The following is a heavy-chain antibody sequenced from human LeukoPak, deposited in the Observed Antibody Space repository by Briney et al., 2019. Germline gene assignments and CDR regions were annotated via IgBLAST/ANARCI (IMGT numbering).Heavy chain of an antibody. CDR3: ARQRPYYYGSGSPDPYWFDP. D-gene: IGHD3-10*01. V-gene: IGHV4-39*01. CDR2: IYYSAST. Sequence: SETLSLTSTVSGGSISSSSYYWGWIRQPPGKGLEWIGSIYYSASTYYNPSLKSRVTISVDTSKNQFSLKLSSVTAADTAVYYCARQRPYYYGSGSPDPYWFDPWGQGTLVTVSS. J-gene: IGHJ5*02. CDR1: GGSISSSSYY.